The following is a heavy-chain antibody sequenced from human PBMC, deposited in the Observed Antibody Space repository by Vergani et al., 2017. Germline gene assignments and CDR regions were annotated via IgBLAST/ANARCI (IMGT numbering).Heavy chain of an antibody. CDR1: GFTSSSYS. V-gene: IGHV3-48*01. Sequence: VHLVESGGGVVQPGRSLRLSCVVSGFTSSSYSMNWVRQAPGKGLEWVSYISSSSSTIYYADSVKGRFTISRDNAKNSLYLQMNSLRAEDTAVYYCATTYRFXESPWGFYYYGMDVWGQGTTVTVSS. CDR2: ISSSSSTI. J-gene: IGHJ6*02. D-gene: IGHD3-10*01. CDR3: ATTYRFXESPWGFYYYGMDV.